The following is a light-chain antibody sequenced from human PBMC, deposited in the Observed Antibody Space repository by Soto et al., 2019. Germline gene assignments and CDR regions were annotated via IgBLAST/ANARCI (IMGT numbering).Light chain of an antibody. CDR2: GAS. CDR3: QQRFDWHKIT. CDR1: KTLRGTY. V-gene: IGKV3D-20*02. J-gene: IGKJ5*01. Sequence: EIWLMQSPGILSLSPGERVTLSCWASKTLRGTYIACYHQNLCHAPRAVTYGASNRATGIPDRFSGSGSGTDFTLTISSLETEDFGVFYCQQRFDWHKITFGQGTRLEIK.